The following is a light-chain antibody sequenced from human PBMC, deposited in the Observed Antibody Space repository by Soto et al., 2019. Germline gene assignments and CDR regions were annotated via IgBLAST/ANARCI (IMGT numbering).Light chain of an antibody. CDR2: DAS. Sequence: DIQMTQSPSTLSASVGDRVTITCRASQSIGSWLVWYQQKPGRAPKFLIYDASSLESGVPSRFSGSRSGTEFTLTISSLQPDDFATYYCQQYDNYPYTFGQGTKLDIK. J-gene: IGKJ2*01. V-gene: IGKV1-5*01. CDR3: QQYDNYPYT. CDR1: QSIGSW.